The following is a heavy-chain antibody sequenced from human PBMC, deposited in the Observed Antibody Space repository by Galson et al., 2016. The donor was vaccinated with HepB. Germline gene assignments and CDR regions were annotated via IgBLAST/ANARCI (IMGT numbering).Heavy chain of an antibody. D-gene: IGHD5-24*01. CDR1: GFAFNNFA. CDR3: ARSMRNVYNFDY. J-gene: IGHJ4*02. V-gene: IGHV3-30-3*01. Sequence: SLRLSCAASGFAFNNFAMHWVRQAPGKGLDWVAIISNDGTSKYYRDSVKGRFTVSRDNSKNTLIQQMNSLRADDTAVFYCARSMRNVYNFDYWGQGTLVTVSS. CDR2: ISNDGTSK.